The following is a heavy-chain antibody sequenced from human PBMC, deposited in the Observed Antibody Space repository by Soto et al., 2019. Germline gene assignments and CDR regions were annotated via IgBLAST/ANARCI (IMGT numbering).Heavy chain of an antibody. CDR2: IVPIFGTS. CDR3: ARVRGDGYNSGSVY. J-gene: IGHJ4*02. Sequence: QVQLVQSGAEVKKPGSSVKVSCKASGGTFSSHAINWVRQAPGQGLEWMGGIVPIFGTSNYAQKFQARVTITADKSTSTAYMEIIRLTFEDTALYYCARVRGDGYNSGSVYWGQGTLVTVSS. D-gene: IGHD3-10*01. CDR1: GGTFSSHA. V-gene: IGHV1-69*06.